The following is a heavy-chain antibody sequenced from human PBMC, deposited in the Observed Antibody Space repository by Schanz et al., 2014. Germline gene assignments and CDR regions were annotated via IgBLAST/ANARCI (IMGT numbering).Heavy chain of an antibody. V-gene: IGHV3-23*04. Sequence: VQLVESGGGVVQPGRSLRLSCAAYGFTFTTHSMTWVRQAPGKGLEWVSAISGSGGSTYYADSVKGRFSISRDNAKNSLFLQMNSLRAGDTAVYYCARGTDWNLHYWGQGALVTVSS. J-gene: IGHJ4*02. CDR3: ARGTDWNLHY. CDR2: ISGSGGST. D-gene: IGHD1-1*01. CDR1: GFTFTTHS.